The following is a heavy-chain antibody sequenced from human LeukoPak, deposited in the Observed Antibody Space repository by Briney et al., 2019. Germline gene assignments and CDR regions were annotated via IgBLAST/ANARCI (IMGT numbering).Heavy chain of an antibody. Sequence: PSETLSLTCTVSGGSISSSSYYWGWIRQPPGKGLEWIGSIYYSGSTYYNPSLKCRVTISVDTSKNQFSLKLSSVTAADTAVYYCARGNYDYVWGGIDYWGQGTLVTVSS. V-gene: IGHV4-39*01. CDR2: IYYSGST. CDR3: ARGNYDYVWGGIDY. CDR1: GGSISSSSYY. D-gene: IGHD3-16*01. J-gene: IGHJ4*02.